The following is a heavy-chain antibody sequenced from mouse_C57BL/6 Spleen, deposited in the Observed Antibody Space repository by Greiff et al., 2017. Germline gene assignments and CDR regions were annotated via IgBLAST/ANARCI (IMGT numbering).Heavy chain of an antibody. V-gene: IGHV1-59*01. CDR2: IDPSDSYT. J-gene: IGHJ1*03. CDR3: ARWVGYFDV. CDR1: GYAFTNYL. Sequence: QVQLKQSGAELVRPGTSVKVSCKASGYAFTNYLIEWVKQRPGQGLEWIGEIDPSDSYTNYNQKFKGKSTLTVDKSSSTAYMQLSSLTSEDSAVYYCARWVGYFDVWGTGTTVTVSS. D-gene: IGHD1-1*02.